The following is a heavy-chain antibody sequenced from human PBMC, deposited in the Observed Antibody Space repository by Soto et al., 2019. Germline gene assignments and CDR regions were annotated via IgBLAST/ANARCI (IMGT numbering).Heavy chain of an antibody. CDR3: TRDPLSGSYVYYYGMDV. Sequence: GGSLRLSCTASGFTFGDYAMSWVRQAPGKGLEWVGFIRSKAYGGTTEYAASVKGGFTISRDDSKSIAYLQMNSLKTEDTAVYYCTRDPLSGSYVYYYGMDVWGQGTTVTVSS. CDR2: IRSKAYGGTT. J-gene: IGHJ6*02. D-gene: IGHD1-26*01. CDR1: GFTFGDYA. V-gene: IGHV3-49*04.